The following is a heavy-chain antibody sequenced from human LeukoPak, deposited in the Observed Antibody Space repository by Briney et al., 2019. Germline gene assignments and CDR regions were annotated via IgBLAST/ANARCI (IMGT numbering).Heavy chain of an antibody. CDR1: GASISGGAYF. D-gene: IGHD3-9*01. CDR2: IYHNGST. V-gene: IGHV4-31*03. J-gene: IGHJ4*02. CDR3: ARTAYDILTGKSGSFDY. Sequence: SDTQSLTCTVSGASISGGAYFWGWIRQLPGKGLEWIAYIYHNGSTYYNPSLKSRVTISVDTSKNQFSLMLSSVTAADTAVYYCARTAYDILTGKSGSFDYWGQGTLVTVSS.